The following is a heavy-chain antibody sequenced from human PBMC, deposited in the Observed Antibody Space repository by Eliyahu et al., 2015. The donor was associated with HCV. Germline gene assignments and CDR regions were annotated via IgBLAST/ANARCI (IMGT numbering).Heavy chain of an antibody. CDR3: TRDGVGAMRDNDAFDI. D-gene: IGHD1-26*01. Sequence: AYGGTTEYAASVKGRFTISRDDSKSIAYLQMNSLKTEDTAVYYCTRDGVGAMRDNDAFDIWGQGTMVTVSS. CDR2: AYGGTT. V-gene: IGHV3-49*02. J-gene: IGHJ3*02.